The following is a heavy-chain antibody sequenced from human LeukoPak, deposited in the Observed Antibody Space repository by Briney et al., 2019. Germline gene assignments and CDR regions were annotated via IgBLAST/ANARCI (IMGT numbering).Heavy chain of an antibody. CDR1: GFTFSKYW. CDR3: ASGIYGNFDY. J-gene: IGHJ4*02. CDR2: INNQGNDT. Sequence: GGSLKLSCAPSGFTFSKYWMHCVRQVPRKGLIWVSRINNQGNDTNCADSVKGRYTIPRDNAKNTLYLQMNSLRAEGTAVYYCASGIYGNFDYWGQGSLVTVSS. V-gene: IGHV3-74*01. D-gene: IGHD4-17*01.